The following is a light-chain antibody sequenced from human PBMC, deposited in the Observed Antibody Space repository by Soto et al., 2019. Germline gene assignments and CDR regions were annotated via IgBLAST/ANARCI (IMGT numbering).Light chain of an antibody. CDR1: SSDVGGYNY. CDR2: DVS. CDR3: SSYAGGGIYV. V-gene: IGLV2-14*01. J-gene: IGLJ1*01. Sequence: QSALTQPASVSGSPGQSITISCTGTSSDVGGYNYVSWYQQLPGKAPKLMIYDVSDRPSGVSNRFSGSKSGNTASLTISGLQAEDEADYYCSSYAGGGIYVFGTGTKLTVL.